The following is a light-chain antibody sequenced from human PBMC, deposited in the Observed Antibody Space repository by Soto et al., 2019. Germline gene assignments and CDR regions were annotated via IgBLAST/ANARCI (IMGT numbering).Light chain of an antibody. CDR2: RNH. J-gene: IGLJ2*01. Sequence: QSVLTQSPSASVTPGQRVTISCSGSRSNIGTYAVNWYQQLPGAAPTLLIFRNHQRPSGVPDRFSGSKSGTSASLAISGPQSEDEAYYYCAAWDDSRRAVVFGGGTKLTVL. CDR1: RSNIGTYA. CDR3: AAWDDSRRAVV. V-gene: IGLV1-44*01.